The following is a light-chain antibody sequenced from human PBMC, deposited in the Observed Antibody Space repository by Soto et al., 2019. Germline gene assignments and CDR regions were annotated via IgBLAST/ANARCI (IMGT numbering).Light chain of an antibody. J-gene: IGKJ4*01. CDR1: QSVSSSY. CDR2: GVS. CDR3: QQYYSTPPT. V-gene: IGKV3-20*01. Sequence: EIVLTQSPGTLSLSPGERATLSCRASQSVSSSYLAWYQQKPGQAPRLLIYGVSSRATGIPDRFSGSGSGADFTLTISTLEPEDFAVYYCQQYYSTPPTFGGGTKLEIK.